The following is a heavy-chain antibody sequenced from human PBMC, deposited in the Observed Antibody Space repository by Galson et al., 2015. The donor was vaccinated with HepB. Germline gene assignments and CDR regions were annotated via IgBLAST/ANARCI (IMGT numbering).Heavy chain of an antibody. CDR1: GFTFSSYG. V-gene: IGHV3-33*01. CDR2: IWYDGSNK. D-gene: IGHD5-12*01. J-gene: IGHJ4*02. Sequence: SLRLSCAASGFTFSSYGMHWVRQAPGKGLEWVAVIWYDGSNKYYADSVKGRFTISRDNSKNTLYLQMNSLRAEDTAVYYCARQFPAGYSGYEGFDYWGQGTLVTVSS. CDR3: ARQFPAGYSGYEGFDY.